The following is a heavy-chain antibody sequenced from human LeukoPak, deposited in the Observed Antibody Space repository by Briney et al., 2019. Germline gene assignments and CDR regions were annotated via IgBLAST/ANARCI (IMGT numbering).Heavy chain of an antibody. CDR1: GFTFSSYA. J-gene: IGHJ6*03. D-gene: IGHD6-13*01. CDR2: ISYDGSNK. Sequence: GGTLRLSCAASGFTFSSYAMHWVRQAPGKGLEWVAVISYDGSNKYYADSVKGRFTISRDNSKNTLYLQMNSLRAEDTAVYYCARVFGPGSSWYYGHYYYYYMDVWGKGTTVTVSS. V-gene: IGHV3-30*01. CDR3: ARVFGPGSSWYYGHYYYYYMDV.